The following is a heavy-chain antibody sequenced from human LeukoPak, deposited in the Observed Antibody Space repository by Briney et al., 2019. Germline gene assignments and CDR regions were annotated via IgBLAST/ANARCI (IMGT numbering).Heavy chain of an antibody. J-gene: IGHJ4*02. CDR3: AREASGSGYYNFEY. D-gene: IGHD3-22*01. CDR1: GFTFSSNH. V-gene: IGHV3-53*01. CDR2: IHSGGST. Sequence: GGSLRLSCAASGFTFSSNHMSWVRQAAGKGLEWLSVIHSGGSTDYADSVKGRFTISRDNSKNTLYLQMNTLRAEDTAVYYCAREASGSGYYNFEYWGQATLVTVSS.